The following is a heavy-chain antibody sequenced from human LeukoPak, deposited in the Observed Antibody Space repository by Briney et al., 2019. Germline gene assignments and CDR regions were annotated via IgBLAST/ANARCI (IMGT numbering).Heavy chain of an antibody. V-gene: IGHV3-53*05. CDR2: LYSGGSI. CDR3: ARDHAGSGRAFDN. J-gene: IGHJ4*02. Sequence: GGSLRLSCAASGLIVSSNYMSWVRQAPGKGLEWVSALYSGGSIYYADSVKGRFTISRDNSKNTLYLQMNSLRVEDTAVYYCARDHAGSGRAFDNWGQGTLVTVSS. CDR1: GLIVSSNY. D-gene: IGHD2-15*01.